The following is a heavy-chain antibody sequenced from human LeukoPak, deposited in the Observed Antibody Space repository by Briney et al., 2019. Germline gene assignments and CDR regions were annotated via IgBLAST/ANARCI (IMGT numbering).Heavy chain of an antibody. D-gene: IGHD6-13*01. Sequence: GGSLRLSCAASGFTFSSYWMTWVRQAPGKGLEWVANIKQDGSEKHYVDSVKGRFTISRDNAENSLYLQMNSLRAEDTAVYYCARHGRGSWYYYYYGMDVWGQGTTVTVSS. J-gene: IGHJ6*02. CDR2: IKQDGSEK. CDR1: GFTFSSYW. V-gene: IGHV3-7*01. CDR3: ARHGRGSWYYYYYGMDV.